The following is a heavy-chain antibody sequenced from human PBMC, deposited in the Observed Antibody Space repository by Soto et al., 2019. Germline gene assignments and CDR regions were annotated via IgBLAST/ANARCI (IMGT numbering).Heavy chain of an antibody. V-gene: IGHV1-18*01. CDR2: ISAYNGNT. D-gene: IGHD3-16*01. CDR1: GYTFTSYG. Sequence: QVQLVRSGAEVKKPGASVKVSCKASGYTFTSYGISWVRQAPGQGLEWMGWISAYNGNTNYAQKLQGRVTMTTDTSTSTAYMELRSLRSDDTAVYYCARSYGTGGYYYYYGMDVWGQGTTVTVSS. CDR3: ARSYGTGGYYYYYGMDV. J-gene: IGHJ6*02.